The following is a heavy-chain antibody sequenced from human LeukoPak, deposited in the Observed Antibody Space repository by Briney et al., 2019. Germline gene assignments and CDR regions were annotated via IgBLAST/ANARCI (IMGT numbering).Heavy chain of an antibody. V-gene: IGHV1-69*05. J-gene: IGHJ1*01. CDR3: ARDRFTGYSHGYFQH. D-gene: IGHD3-9*01. CDR1: GGIFSSYA. Sequence: GASVKVSCEASGGIFSSYAISWVRQAPGQGLEWMGRIIPIFGTANYAQIYQDRVTITMDESTSTAYMELSSLRFEDTAVYYCARDRFTGYSHGYFQHWGQGTLVTVSS. CDR2: IIPIFGTA.